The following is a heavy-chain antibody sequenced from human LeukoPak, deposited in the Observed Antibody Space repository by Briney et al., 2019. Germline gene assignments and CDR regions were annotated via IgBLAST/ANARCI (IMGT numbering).Heavy chain of an antibody. J-gene: IGHJ6*02. CDR3: AKDLLGTVAYYYYGMDV. CDR2: IYSDGNT. CDR1: GFTVSINC. V-gene: IGHV3-53*01. Sequence: GGSLRLSCVASGFTVSINCMTWVRQAPGKGLEWVSVIYSDGNTYYSGSVKGRFTISRDNSKDTLYLQMNILRAEHTAVYYCAKDLLGTVAYYYYGMDVWGQGTTVTVSS. D-gene: IGHD3-16*01.